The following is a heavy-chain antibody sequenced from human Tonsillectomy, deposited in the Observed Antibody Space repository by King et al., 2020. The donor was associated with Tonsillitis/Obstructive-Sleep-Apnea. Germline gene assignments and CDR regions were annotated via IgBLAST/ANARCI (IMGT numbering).Heavy chain of an antibody. CDR3: ARVNQGINLAFDH. V-gene: IGHV1-2*02. J-gene: IGHJ4*02. CDR1: GYSFTGYF. D-gene: IGHD2-21*01. Sequence: VQLVESGAEVKKPGASVKVSCKASGYSFTGYFMHWVRQAPGHGLEWMGWINPNSGGSNFALKFQGRVTMTRDTSNNTAYMELSRLSSDDTAVYFCARVNQGINLAFDHWGQGTLVSVSS. CDR2: INPNSGGS.